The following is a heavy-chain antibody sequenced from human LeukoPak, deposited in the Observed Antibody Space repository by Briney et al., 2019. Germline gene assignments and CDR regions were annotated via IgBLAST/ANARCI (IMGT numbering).Heavy chain of an antibody. J-gene: IGHJ4*02. Sequence: SEALSLTCAVYGGSFSGYYWSWIRQPPGKGLEWIGEINHSGSTNYNPSLKSRVTISVDTSKNQFSLKLSSVTAADTAVYYCARGRSLLWFGHIDYWGQGTLVTVSS. V-gene: IGHV4-34*01. CDR2: INHSGST. CDR1: GGSFSGYY. CDR3: ARGRSLLWFGHIDY. D-gene: IGHD3-10*01.